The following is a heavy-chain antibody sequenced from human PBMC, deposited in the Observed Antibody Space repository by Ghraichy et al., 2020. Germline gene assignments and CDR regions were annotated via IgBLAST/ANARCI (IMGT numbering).Heavy chain of an antibody. CDR3: ARDGVATINS. CDR2: IKHDGGEK. V-gene: IGHV3-7*04. D-gene: IGHD5-12*01. Sequence: GGSLRLSCAASEFTFSSYWMSWVRQAPGKGLEWLANIKHDGGEKYYVDSVKGRFTISRDNAKNSLYLQMNSLRAEDTAVYYCARDGVATINSWGQGTLVTVSS. CDR1: EFTFSSYW. J-gene: IGHJ4*02.